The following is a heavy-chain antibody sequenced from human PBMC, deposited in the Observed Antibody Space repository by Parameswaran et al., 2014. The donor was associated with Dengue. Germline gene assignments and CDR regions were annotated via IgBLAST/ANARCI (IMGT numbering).Heavy chain of an antibody. V-gene: IGHV2-5*01. Sequence: WIRQPPGKALEWLALIYWNDDKRYSPSLKSRLTITKDTSKNQVVLTMTNMDPVDTATYYCAHTGLWFGELLSEFGFDPWGQGTLVTVSS. J-gene: IGHJ5*02. D-gene: IGHD3-10*01. CDR2: IYWNDDK. CDR3: AHTGLWFGELLSEFGFDP.